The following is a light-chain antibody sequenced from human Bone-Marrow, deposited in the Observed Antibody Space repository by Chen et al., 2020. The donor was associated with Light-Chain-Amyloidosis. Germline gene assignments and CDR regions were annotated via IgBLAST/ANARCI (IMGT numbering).Light chain of an antibody. J-gene: IGLJ1*01. Sequence: QSALTQPASVSGSPGQSITISRTGTSSDVGGDNHVSWYQQHPDKAPKLMIYEVTNRPSWVPDRFSGSKSDNTASLTISGLQTEDVADYFCSSYTITNTLVFGSGTRVTVL. CDR1: SSDVGGDNH. V-gene: IGLV2-14*01. CDR2: EVT. CDR3: SSYTITNTLV.